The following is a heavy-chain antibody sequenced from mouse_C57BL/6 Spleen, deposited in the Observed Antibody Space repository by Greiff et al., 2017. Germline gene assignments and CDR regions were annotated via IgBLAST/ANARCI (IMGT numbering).Heavy chain of an antibody. CDR3: AINYGGLPWFAY. CDR1: GYTFTSYW. CDR2: IDPSDSET. J-gene: IGHJ3*01. V-gene: IGHV1-52*01. Sequence: VQLQQPGAELVRPGSSVKLSCKASGYTFTSYWMHWVQQRPIQGLEWIGNIDPSDSETHYNQKFKDKATLTVDKSSSTAYMQLSSLTSEDSAVYYCAINYGGLPWFAYWGQGTLVTVSA. D-gene: IGHD1-1*02.